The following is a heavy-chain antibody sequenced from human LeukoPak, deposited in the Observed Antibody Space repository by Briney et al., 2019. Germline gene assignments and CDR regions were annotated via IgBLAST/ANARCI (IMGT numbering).Heavy chain of an antibody. J-gene: IGHJ1*01. V-gene: IGHV3-15*01. Sequence: GGSLRLSCAASGFTFNNAWMNWVRQAPGKGLEWVGRIKGKTDGGTTDYAAPVKGRSTISRDDSKNTLYLQMNSLKTDDTAVYYCTRYSSSGWVWGQGTLVTVSS. CDR1: GFTFNNAW. D-gene: IGHD6-19*01. CDR3: TRYSSSGWV. CDR2: IKGKTDGGTT.